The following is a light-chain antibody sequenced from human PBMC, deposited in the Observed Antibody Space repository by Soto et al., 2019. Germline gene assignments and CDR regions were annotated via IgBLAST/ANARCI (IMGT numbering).Light chain of an antibody. CDR3: GSYTGGITYWV. V-gene: IGLV2-14*02. CDR1: SSDVGRYDL. CDR2: QGT. Sequence: QSVLTQPASVSGSPGQSITISCTGTSSDVGRYDLVSWYQQHPGKVPKVMIYQGTKRPSGISNRFSGSKSGNTASLTISDLQAEDEADYFCGSYTGGITYWVFGGGTKLTVL. J-gene: IGLJ3*02.